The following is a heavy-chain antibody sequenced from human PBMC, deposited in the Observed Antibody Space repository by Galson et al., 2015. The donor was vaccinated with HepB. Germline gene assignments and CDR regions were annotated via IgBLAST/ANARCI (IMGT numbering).Heavy chain of an antibody. Sequence: SLRLSCAASGFTFSSYGTHWVRQAPGKGLEWVAFIRYDGSNKYYADSVKGRFTISRDNSKNTLYLQMNSLRAEDTAVYYCAKDPKSRGVPNPKEDYWGQGTLVTVSS. CDR3: AKDPKSRGVPNPKEDY. J-gene: IGHJ4*02. CDR2: IRYDGSNK. CDR1: GFTFSSYG. D-gene: IGHD3-10*01. V-gene: IGHV3-30*02.